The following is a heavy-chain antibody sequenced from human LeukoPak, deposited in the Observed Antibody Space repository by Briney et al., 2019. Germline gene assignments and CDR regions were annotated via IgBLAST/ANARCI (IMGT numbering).Heavy chain of an antibody. CDR2: IKSKPVGETT. Sequence: PGGSLRLSCAASGFTFSNAWMNWVRQAPGKGLEWVVRIKSKPVGETTSYAAPVIGRFTISRDDSRNTLYLQMNSLKTEDTALYYCTTCGGDCYFNYWGQGTLVTVSS. D-gene: IGHD2-21*02. V-gene: IGHV3-15*01. CDR1: GFTFSNAW. CDR3: TTCGGDCYFNY. J-gene: IGHJ4*02.